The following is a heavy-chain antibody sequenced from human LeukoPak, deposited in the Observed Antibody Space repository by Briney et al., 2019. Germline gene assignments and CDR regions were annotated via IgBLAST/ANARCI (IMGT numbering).Heavy chain of an antibody. J-gene: IGHJ4*02. CDR3: ARDMYSSGWYAPGY. V-gene: IGHV3-11*01. D-gene: IGHD6-19*01. CDR1: GFTFSDYY. Sequence: GGSLRLSCAASGFTFSDYYMSWIRQAPGKGLEWVSYISSSGSTIYYADSVKGRFTISRDNAKNSLYLQMNSLRAEDTALYYCARDMYSSGWYAPGYWGQGTLVTVSS. CDR2: ISSSGSTI.